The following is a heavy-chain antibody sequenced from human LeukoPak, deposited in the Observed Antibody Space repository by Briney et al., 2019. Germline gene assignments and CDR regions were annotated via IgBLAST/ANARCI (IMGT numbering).Heavy chain of an antibody. J-gene: IGHJ4*02. CDR1: GFTFSSYA. CDR3: ARGGCSGGTCPLDY. V-gene: IGHV3-48*01. Sequence: TGGSLRLSCAASGFTFSSYAMNWVRQAPGRGLEWVSYIGPSGTAIYYADPVKGRFTISRDNARNSLFLQMNSLRAEDTAVYYCARGGCSGGTCPLDYWGQGTLVTVSS. CDR2: IGPSGTAI. D-gene: IGHD2-15*01.